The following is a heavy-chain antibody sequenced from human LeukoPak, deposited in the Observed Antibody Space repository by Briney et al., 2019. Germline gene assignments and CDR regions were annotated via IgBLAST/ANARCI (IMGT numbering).Heavy chain of an antibody. J-gene: IGHJ4*02. CDR3: ARGAWEAAARPYSFDT. D-gene: IGHD1-26*01. CDR2: ISGYNGDT. V-gene: IGHV1-18*01. CDR1: GYSFTSFG. Sequence: ASVKVSCKAFGYSFTSFGINWVRHAPGQGLEWMGWISGYNGDTNYAQKFQGRVTMTTDTSTSTAYMELRSLRSDDTAVYYCARGAWEAAARPYSFDTWGQGTLVTVSS.